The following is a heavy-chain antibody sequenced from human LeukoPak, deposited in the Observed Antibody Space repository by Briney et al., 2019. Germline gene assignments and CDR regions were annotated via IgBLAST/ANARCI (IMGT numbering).Heavy chain of an antibody. J-gene: IGHJ6*03. CDR2: ISSPGSSI. CDR3: ASGKPGPYYYYLDV. CDR1: GFTFSDYY. D-gene: IGHD3-10*01. Sequence: GGSLRLSCAASGFTFSDYYMTWMRRTPGKGLEWVSHISSPGSSILYADSVKGRFTISRDNAKNSLYLQMHSLRVEDTAIYYCASGKPGPYYYYLDVWGKGTKVTVSS. V-gene: IGHV3-11*04.